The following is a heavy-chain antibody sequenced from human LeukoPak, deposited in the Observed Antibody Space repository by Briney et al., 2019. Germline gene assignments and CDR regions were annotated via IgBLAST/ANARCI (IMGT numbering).Heavy chain of an antibody. V-gene: IGHV3-7*01. D-gene: IGHD3-22*01. Sequence: SGGSLRLSCAASGFTSSYFWMSWVRQAPGKGLEWVANIKEDGSEKYYMNSVKGRFTISRDNAKNSLYLQMSSLRAEDTAVYYCAREYYYDSSGYGSFGYWGQGTLVTVSS. CDR2: IKEDGSEK. J-gene: IGHJ4*02. CDR3: AREYYYDSSGYGSFGY. CDR1: GFTSSYFW.